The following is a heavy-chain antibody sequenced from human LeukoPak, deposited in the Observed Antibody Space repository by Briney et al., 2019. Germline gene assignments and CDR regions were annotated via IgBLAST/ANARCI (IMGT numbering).Heavy chain of an antibody. Sequence: SETLSLTCTVSGGSISSSSYYWGWIRQPPGKGLEWIGSIYYSGSTYYNPSLKSRVTISVDTSKNQFSLKLSSVTAEDTAVYYCARAYGDYTYYMDVWGKGTTVTVSS. J-gene: IGHJ6*03. CDR3: ARAYGDYTYYMDV. CDR2: IYYSGST. CDR1: GGSISSSSYY. D-gene: IGHD4-17*01. V-gene: IGHV4-39*07.